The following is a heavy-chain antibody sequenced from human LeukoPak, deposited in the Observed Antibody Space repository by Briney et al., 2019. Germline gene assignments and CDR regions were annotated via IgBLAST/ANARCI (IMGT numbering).Heavy chain of an antibody. J-gene: IGHJ6*02. CDR1: GGSISSGDYY. CDR2: IYYSGST. D-gene: IGHD2-2*01. CDR3: ARDDIVVVPAAKYYYYGMDV. Sequence: SETLSLTCTVSGGSISSGDYYWSWIRQHPGKGLEWIGYIYYSGSTYYNPSLKSRATISVDTSKSQFSLKLSSVTAADTAVYYCARDDIVVVPAAKYYYYGMDVWGQGTTVTVSS. V-gene: IGHV4-31*03.